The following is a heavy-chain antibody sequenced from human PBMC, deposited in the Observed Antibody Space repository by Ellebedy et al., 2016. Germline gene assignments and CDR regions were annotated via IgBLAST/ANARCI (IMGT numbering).Heavy chain of an antibody. Sequence: SETLSLXXSVSGYSINSGYYWGWIRQPPGKGLEWIGSIYHRGNTYYNPSLNSRVTISLDTSNNQFSLELSSVTATDTAVYYCAARLSDQVAFHYWGQGILVTVSS. CDR2: IYHRGNT. CDR3: AARLSDQVAFHY. CDR1: GYSINSGYY. V-gene: IGHV4-38-2*02. J-gene: IGHJ4*02.